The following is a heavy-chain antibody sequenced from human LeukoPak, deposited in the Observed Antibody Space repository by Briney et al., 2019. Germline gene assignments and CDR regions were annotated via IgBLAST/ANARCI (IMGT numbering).Heavy chain of an antibody. CDR2: INHSGST. V-gene: IGHV4-34*01. J-gene: IGHJ4*02. CDR1: GGSFSGYY. CDR3: ASGPGKKVVVIPFDY. D-gene: IGHD3-22*01. Sequence: SETLSLTCAVYGGSFSGYYWSWIRQPPGKGLEWIGEINHSGSTNYNPSLKSRVTISVDTSKNQFSLKLSSVTAADTAVYYCASGPGKKVVVIPFDYWGQGTLVTVSS.